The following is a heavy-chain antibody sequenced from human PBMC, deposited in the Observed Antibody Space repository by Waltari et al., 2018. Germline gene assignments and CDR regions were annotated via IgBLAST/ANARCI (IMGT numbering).Heavy chain of an antibody. CDR3: ARDRGPSAVTSFDS. CDR2: IGPSGGWT. V-gene: IGHV1-46*01. D-gene: IGHD4-17*01. Sequence: QVQLVQSGAEVKKPGASVKVSCKSSGYTFRSHYIHWVRQASGQGLEWMGTIGPSGGWTNYAQRFQGRISMTTDTSTSTAYMELRSLTSDDTAVYYCARDRGPSAVTSFDSWGQGTLVTVSP. CDR1: GYTFRSHY. J-gene: IGHJ4*02.